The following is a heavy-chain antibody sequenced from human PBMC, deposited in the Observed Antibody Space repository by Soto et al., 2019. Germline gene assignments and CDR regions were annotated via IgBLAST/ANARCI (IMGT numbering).Heavy chain of an antibody. Sequence: SQTLSLTCAISGDSVSSNTAAWNWIRSSPSRGLEWLGRTYYRSNWRHDYAVSVKSRITVNPDTSKNHFSLQLNSVTPDDTAVYYCARGVAGTGFDLWGQGTLVTVSS. CDR2: TYYRSNWRH. CDR1: GDSVSSNTAA. V-gene: IGHV6-1*01. D-gene: IGHD6-19*01. J-gene: IGHJ4*02. CDR3: ARGVAGTGFDL.